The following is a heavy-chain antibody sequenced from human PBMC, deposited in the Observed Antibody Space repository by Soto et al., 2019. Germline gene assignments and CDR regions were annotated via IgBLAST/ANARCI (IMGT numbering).Heavy chain of an antibody. D-gene: IGHD3-22*01. CDR2: VYYTGST. V-gene: IGHV4-59*01. J-gene: IGHJ5*02. CDR3: ARYSPPKKSYDSNPGWFDP. CDR1: GGSINNYY. Sequence: SETLSLTCTVSGGSINNYYWTWIRQPPWKGLEWIGYVYYTGSTSYNPPLRSRVTISLDTSMNQFSLTLNSVTAADTAMYFCARYSPPKKSYDSNPGWFDPWGQGTLVTVSS.